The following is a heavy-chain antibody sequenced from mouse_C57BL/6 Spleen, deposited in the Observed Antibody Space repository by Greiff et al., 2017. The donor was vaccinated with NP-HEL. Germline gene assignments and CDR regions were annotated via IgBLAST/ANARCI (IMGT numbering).Heavy chain of an antibody. J-gene: IGHJ2*01. D-gene: IGHD1-1*01. V-gene: IGHV1-69*01. Sequence: QVQLQQSGAELVKPGASVKMSCKASGYTFTSYWMHWVKQRPGQGLEWIGEIDPSDSYTNYNQKFKGKSTLTVDKSSSTAYMQLSSLTSEDSAVYYCARSRYYGSSPFYYFDYWGQGTTLTVSS. CDR1: GYTFTSYW. CDR2: IDPSDSYT. CDR3: ARSRYYGSSPFYYFDY.